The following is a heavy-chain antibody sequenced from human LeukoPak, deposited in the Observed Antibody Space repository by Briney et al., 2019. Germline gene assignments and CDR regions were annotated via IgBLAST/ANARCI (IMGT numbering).Heavy chain of an antibody. CDR3: AKGQELDDGVFDS. CDR1: GFTFSSLA. V-gene: IGHV3-23*01. J-gene: IGHJ4*02. D-gene: IGHD1-1*01. CDR2: IRSNGDTT. Sequence: GGSLRLSCTASGFTFSSLAMTWVRQAPGKGLEWVSTIRSNGDTTYNADSVKGRFTISRDNSKNTLYLELKSLRVDDTATFYCAKGQELDDGVFDSWGQGTMVAVSS.